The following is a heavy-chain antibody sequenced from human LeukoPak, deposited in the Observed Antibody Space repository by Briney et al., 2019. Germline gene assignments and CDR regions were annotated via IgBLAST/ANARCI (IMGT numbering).Heavy chain of an antibody. J-gene: IGHJ4*02. Sequence: GGSLRLSCAVSGFSVSSNYMSWVRQAPGKGLEWVSVIYSGGSTYYADSVKGRFTISRDTSKNTLYLQMNSLRAEDTAVYYCAREWDTSGRYFDSWGQGTPVTVSS. CDR3: AREWDTSGRYFDS. CDR1: GFSVSSNY. D-gene: IGHD3-22*01. CDR2: IYSGGST. V-gene: IGHV3-53*01.